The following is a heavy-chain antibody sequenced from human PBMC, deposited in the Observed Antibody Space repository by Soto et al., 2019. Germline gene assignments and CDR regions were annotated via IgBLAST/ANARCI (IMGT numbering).Heavy chain of an antibody. D-gene: IGHD5-12*01. V-gene: IGHV3-9*01. J-gene: IGHJ3*02. CDR3: AKGSYSGYDDAFDI. CDR1: GFTFDDYA. Sequence: EVQLVESGGGLVQPGRSLRLSCAASGFTFDDYAMHWVRQAPGKGLEWVSGISWNSGSIGYADSVKGRFTISRDNAMNSLYLQMNSLRAEDTALYYCAKGSYSGYDDAFDIWGQGTMVTVSS. CDR2: ISWNSGSI.